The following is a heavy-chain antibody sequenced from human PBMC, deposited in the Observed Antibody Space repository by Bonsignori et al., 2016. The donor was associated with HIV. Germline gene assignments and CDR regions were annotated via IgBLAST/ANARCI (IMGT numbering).Heavy chain of an antibody. D-gene: IGHD2-21*01. CDR3: ARMMDCNGDCYRRAAFDI. CDR2: IDWDDDK. J-gene: IGHJ3*02. CDR1: GFSLTSSGKR. Sequence: SGPTLVKPTQTLTLTCTFSGFSLTSSGKRVSWIRQPPGKALEWLARIDWDDDKFYNTSLKTRLTISKDTARNQVVLTMTNMDPMDTGTYYCARMMDCNGDCYRRAAFDIWGQGTKVTVSS. V-gene: IGHV2-70*04.